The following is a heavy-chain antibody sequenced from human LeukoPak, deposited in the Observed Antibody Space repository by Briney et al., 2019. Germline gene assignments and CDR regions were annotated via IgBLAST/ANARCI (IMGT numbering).Heavy chain of an antibody. CDR1: GFTFSTYW. V-gene: IGHV3-7*03. Sequence: PGGSLRLSCAASGFTFSTYWMSWVRQAPGKGLEWVANIKEDGSDKYYVDSVKGRFTISRDNAKNSLYLQMNSLGAEDTAVYYCARLGYCSAGNCFYSMDVWGKGTTVTVSS. J-gene: IGHJ6*04. CDR2: IKEDGSDK. D-gene: IGHD2-15*01. CDR3: ARLGYCSAGNCFYSMDV.